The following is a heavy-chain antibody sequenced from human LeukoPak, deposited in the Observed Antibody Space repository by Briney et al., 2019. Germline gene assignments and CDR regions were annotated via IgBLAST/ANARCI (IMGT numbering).Heavy chain of an antibody. CDR3: ARIYSSGWYYFDY. CDR1: GFSLSTRGMC. Sequence: SGPALVKPTQTLTLTCTFSGFSLSTRGMCVGWIRQPPGKALEWLARIDWDDDKYYSTSLKTRLTISKDAAKNQAVLTMTNMDPVDTATYYCARIYSSGWYYFDYWGQGTLVTVSS. V-gene: IGHV2-70*11. CDR2: IDWDDDK. D-gene: IGHD6-19*01. J-gene: IGHJ4*02.